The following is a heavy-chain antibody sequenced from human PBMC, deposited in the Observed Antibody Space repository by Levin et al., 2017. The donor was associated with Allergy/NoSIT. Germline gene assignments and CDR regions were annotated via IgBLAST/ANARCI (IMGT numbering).Heavy chain of an antibody. CDR2: FDPEDDDT. Sequence: EASVKVSCRVSGYSLSELSMHWVRQAPGKGLEWMGGFDPEDDDTVYAQEFQGRVTMTEDTATDTAYMELSSLRSEDTAVYYCATGYNWNYGSPHYYYGMDVWGQGTTVTVSS. V-gene: IGHV1-24*01. CDR3: ATGYNWNYGSPHYYYGMDV. J-gene: IGHJ6*02. D-gene: IGHD1-1*01. CDR1: GYSLSELS.